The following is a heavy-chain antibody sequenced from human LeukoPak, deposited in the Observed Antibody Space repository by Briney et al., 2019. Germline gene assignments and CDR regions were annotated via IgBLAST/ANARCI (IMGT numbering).Heavy chain of an antibody. Sequence: GESLKISCKGSGYSFTSYWIGWVRQMPGKGLEWMGIIYPGDSDTRYSPSFQGQVTISADKSISTAYLQWSSLKASDTAMYYCARQGRGSYGLYYYYYMDVWGKGTTVTISS. D-gene: IGHD5-18*01. CDR2: IYPGDSDT. J-gene: IGHJ6*03. CDR3: ARQGRGSYGLYYYYYMDV. CDR1: GYSFTSYW. V-gene: IGHV5-51*01.